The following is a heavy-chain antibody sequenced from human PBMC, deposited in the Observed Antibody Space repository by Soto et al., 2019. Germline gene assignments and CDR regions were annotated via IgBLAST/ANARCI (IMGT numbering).Heavy chain of an antibody. D-gene: IGHD3-16*01. CDR3: AGEGGNWYFDL. Sequence: ESGGGVVQPGRSLRLSCAASGFTFSSYAMHWVRQAPGKGLEWVAVISYDGSNKYYADSVKGRFTISRDNSKNTLYLQMNSLRAEDTAVYYCAGEGGNWYFDLWGRGTLVTVSS. J-gene: IGHJ2*01. V-gene: IGHV3-30-3*01. CDR1: GFTFSSYA. CDR2: ISYDGSNK.